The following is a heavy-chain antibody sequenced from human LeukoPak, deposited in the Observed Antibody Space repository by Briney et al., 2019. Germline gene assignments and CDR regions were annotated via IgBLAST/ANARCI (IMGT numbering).Heavy chain of an antibody. Sequence: GGSLRLSCATSGFTFTSYGMHWVRQAPGRGLEWVAALWSDGIKTSYADSVRGRSTISRDNSRHTLYLQMDSLRAEDTAVYYCGRDYASSWTPLFNYWGQGTLVTVSS. CDR2: LWSDGIKT. CDR3: GRDYASSWTPLFNY. V-gene: IGHV3-33*01. J-gene: IGHJ4*02. D-gene: IGHD6-13*01. CDR1: GFTFTSYG.